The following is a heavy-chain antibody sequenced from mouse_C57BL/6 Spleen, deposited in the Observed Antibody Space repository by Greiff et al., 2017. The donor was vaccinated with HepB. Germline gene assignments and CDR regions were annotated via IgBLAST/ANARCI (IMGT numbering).Heavy chain of an antibody. Sequence: QVQLQQPGAELVKPGASVKLSCKASGYTFTSYWMHWVKQRPGKGLEWIGMIHPNSGSTNYNEKFKSKATLTVDKSSSTAYMQLSSLTSEDSAVYYCARGDYDGYGGYWGQGTTLTVSS. CDR2: IHPNSGST. D-gene: IGHD2-3*01. CDR3: ARGDYDGYGGY. CDR1: GYTFTSYW. V-gene: IGHV1-64*01. J-gene: IGHJ2*01.